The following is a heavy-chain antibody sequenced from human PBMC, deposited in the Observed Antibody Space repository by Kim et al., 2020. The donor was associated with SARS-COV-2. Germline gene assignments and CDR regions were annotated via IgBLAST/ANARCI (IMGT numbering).Heavy chain of an antibody. Sequence: GGSLRLSCAASGFTFSSYGMHWVRQAPGKGLEWVAVIWYDGSNKYYADSVKGRFTISRDNSKNTLYLQMNSLRAEDTAVYYCARDPQGIGSSWYGGGYYYMDVWGKGTTGTVSS. V-gene: IGHV3-33*01. J-gene: IGHJ6*03. CDR1: GFTFSSYG. CDR3: ARDPQGIGSSWYGGGYYYMDV. CDR2: IWYDGSNK. D-gene: IGHD6-13*01.